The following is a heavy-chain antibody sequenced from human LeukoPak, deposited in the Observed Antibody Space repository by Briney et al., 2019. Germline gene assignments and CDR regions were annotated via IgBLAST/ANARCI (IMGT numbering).Heavy chain of an antibody. J-gene: IGHJ5*02. CDR1: GFNFSTYA. Sequence: GGSLRLSCAASGFNFSTYAMSWVRQAPGKGLEWVSGIGGSVGSTYYADSVKGRFTISRDNSKNTLYLQVNSLRAEDTALYYCAKAGHDLWSPSGFDLWGQGTLVAVSS. D-gene: IGHD3-3*01. V-gene: IGHV3-23*01. CDR3: AKAGHDLWSPSGFDL. CDR2: IGGSVGST.